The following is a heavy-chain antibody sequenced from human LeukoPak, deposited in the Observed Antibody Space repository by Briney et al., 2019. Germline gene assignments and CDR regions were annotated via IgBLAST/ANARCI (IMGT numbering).Heavy chain of an antibody. J-gene: IGHJ4*02. V-gene: IGHV3-23*01. CDR1: GFTFSSYA. D-gene: IGHD6-13*01. CDR3: AKTPSYSSSWYGVDY. CDR2: ISGSGGST. Sequence: GGSLRLSCAASGFTFSSYAMSWVRQAPGKGLEWVSAISGSGGSTYYAVSVKGPFTISRDNSKNTLYLQMNSLRAEDTAVYYCAKTPSYSSSWYGVDYWGQGTLVTVSS.